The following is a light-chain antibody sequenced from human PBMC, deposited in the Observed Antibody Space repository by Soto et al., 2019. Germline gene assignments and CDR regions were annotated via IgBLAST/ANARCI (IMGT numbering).Light chain of an antibody. V-gene: IGKV1D-16*01. CDR3: QHYYNYPWT. CDR2: TAS. J-gene: IGKJ1*01. CDR1: QGISTW. Sequence: DIQMTQSPSAMSASVGDRVTITCRASQGISTWLAWYQQKPGKAPKLLIYTASRLQTGVPPRFSGSGSGTEFTLTISSLQPDDFSSYYCQHYYNYPWTFGQGTKVDIK.